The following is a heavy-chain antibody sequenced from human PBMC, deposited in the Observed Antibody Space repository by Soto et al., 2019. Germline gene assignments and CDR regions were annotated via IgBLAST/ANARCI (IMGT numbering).Heavy chain of an antibody. J-gene: IGHJ4*02. Sequence: LSLTCTVSGGSISSSSYYWGWIRQPPGKGLEWIGSIYYSGSTYYNPSLKSRVTISVDTSKNQFSLKLSSVTAADTAVYYCARLPYCGGDCHTAYFDYWGQGTLVTVSS. CDR3: ARLPYCGGDCHTAYFDY. D-gene: IGHD2-21*02. CDR1: GGSISSSSYY. CDR2: IYYSGST. V-gene: IGHV4-39*01.